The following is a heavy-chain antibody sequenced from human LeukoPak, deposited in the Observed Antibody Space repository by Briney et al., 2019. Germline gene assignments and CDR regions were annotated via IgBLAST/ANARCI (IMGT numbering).Heavy chain of an antibody. J-gene: IGHJ6*04. D-gene: IGHD2-2*01. Sequence: GGSLRLSCAASGFTFSSYEMNWVRQAPGKGLEWVSYISSSGSTIYYADSVKGRFTISRDNAKNSLYLQMNSLRAEDTAVYYCARDGGYCSSTSCYYYGMDVWGKGTRSPSPQ. CDR3: ARDGGYCSSTSCYYYGMDV. CDR1: GFTFSSYE. V-gene: IGHV3-48*03. CDR2: ISSSGSTI.